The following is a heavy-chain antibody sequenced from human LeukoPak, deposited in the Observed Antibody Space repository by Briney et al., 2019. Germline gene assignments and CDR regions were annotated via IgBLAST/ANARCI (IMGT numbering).Heavy chain of an antibody. CDR1: GFTFSSYA. V-gene: IGHV3-21*06. J-gene: IGHJ3*02. CDR3: ARDRDYFDSNSFSPDVFDI. D-gene: IGHD3-22*01. Sequence: GGSLRLSCAASGFTFSSYAMHWVRQAPGKGLEWVSSVNPSHAYQFYADSVKGRFTISRDNVKNSLFLQMDSLRAEDTAVYYCARDRDYFDSNSFSPDVFDIWGQGTMVTVSS. CDR2: VNPSHAYQ.